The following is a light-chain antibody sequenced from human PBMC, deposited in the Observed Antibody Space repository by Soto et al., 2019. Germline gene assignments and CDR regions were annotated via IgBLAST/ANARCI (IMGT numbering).Light chain of an antibody. CDR2: GAS. V-gene: IGKV3-20*01. CDR3: QQYNNWPPIT. CDR1: QSVSSSF. J-gene: IGKJ5*01. Sequence: EIVLTHSPGTLSLSPGEIATLSCRASQSVSSSFLAWYQQKPGQAPRLLIYGASSRATGIPDRFSGSGSGTEFTLTISSLQSEDFAVYYCQQYNNWPPITFGQGTRLEIK.